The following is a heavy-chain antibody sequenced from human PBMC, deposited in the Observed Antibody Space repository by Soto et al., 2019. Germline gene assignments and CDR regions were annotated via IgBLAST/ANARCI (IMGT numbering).Heavy chain of an antibody. J-gene: IGHJ6*03. D-gene: IGHD2-15*01. Sequence: GGSLRLSCAASGFTVSSNYMSWVRQAPEKGLEWVSVIYSGGSTYYADSVKGRFTISSHNSKNTLYLQMDSLRAEYTAVYYCARGGWWDYYMDVWGKGTTVTVSS. CDR3: ARGGWWDYYMDV. CDR1: GFTVSSNY. CDR2: IYSGGST. V-gene: IGHV3-53*04.